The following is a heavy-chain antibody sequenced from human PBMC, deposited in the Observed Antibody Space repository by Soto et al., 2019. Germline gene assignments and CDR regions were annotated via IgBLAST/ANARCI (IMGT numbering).Heavy chain of an antibody. D-gene: IGHD2-2*02. CDR1: GLSFSHYA. V-gene: IGHV3-23*01. J-gene: IGHJ4*02. CDR2: ITGSGGAT. CDR3: AKEYTSISKGSFDY. Sequence: WGSLTLSCAASGLSFSHYAMNWDRQAPGKGLEWVSGITGSGGATFYADSVKGRFTISRDNSKNTVYLQVNSVRADDTAVYYCAKEYTSISKGSFDYWGQGALVTVSS.